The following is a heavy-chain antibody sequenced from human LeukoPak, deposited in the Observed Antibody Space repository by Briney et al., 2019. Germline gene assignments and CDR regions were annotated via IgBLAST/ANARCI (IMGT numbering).Heavy chain of an antibody. CDR2: ITGSGGGT. V-gene: IGHV3-23*01. Sequence: PGGSLRLSYAASGFTFSSYAMSWVRPPPGKGLEWVSAITGSGGGTYYPDSVKGRFTISRDNSKNTLYLQMNSLRAEDTAVYYCAKGYYCDSSGYSLYYFASGGQGTLATVS. CDR3: AKGYYCDSSGYSLYYFAS. D-gene: IGHD3-22*01. J-gene: IGHJ4*02. CDR1: GFTFSSYA.